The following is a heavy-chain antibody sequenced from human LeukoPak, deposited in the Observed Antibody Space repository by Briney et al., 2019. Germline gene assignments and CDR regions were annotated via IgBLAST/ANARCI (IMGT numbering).Heavy chain of an antibody. J-gene: IGHJ4*02. CDR1: GGSFSGYY. CDR2: INHSGGT. V-gene: IGHV4-34*01. CDR3: ARGARVVVITPSFDY. Sequence: SETLSLTCAVYGGSFSGYYWSWIRQPPGKGLEWIAEINHSGGTNYNSSLKSRVTVSADTSKSQFSLKLSSVTAADTAVYYCARGARVVVITPSFDYWSQGTLVTVSS. D-gene: IGHD3-22*01.